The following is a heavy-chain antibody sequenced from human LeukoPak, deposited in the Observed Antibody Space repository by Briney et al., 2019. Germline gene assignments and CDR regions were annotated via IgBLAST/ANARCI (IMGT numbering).Heavy chain of an antibody. CDR1: GYTFTIYA. D-gene: IGHD6-13*01. V-gene: IGHV1-3*01. Sequence: AASVNVSFKASGYTFTIYANRRVRQAPGQRLGWMGWINAGNGNTKYSQKFQGRVSITSDTSESTAYLELSRLRSEDTAAYYCAIDSPGIAAAAATLDAFDIGGQGTMVTVSS. CDR3: AIDSPGIAAAAATLDAFDI. J-gene: IGHJ3*02. CDR2: INAGNGNT.